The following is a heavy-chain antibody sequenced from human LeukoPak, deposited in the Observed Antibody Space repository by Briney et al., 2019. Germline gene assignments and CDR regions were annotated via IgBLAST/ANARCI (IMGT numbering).Heavy chain of an antibody. V-gene: IGHV3-23*01. J-gene: IGHJ4*02. D-gene: IGHD4-17*01. CDR3: ARDSERGMTKVTHFDY. CDR1: GFTFSSYA. CDR2: ISGSGGST. Sequence: GGSLRLSCAASGFTFSSYAMSWVRQAPGKGLEWVSAISGSGGSTYYADSVKGRFTISRDNSKNTLYLQMNSLGAEDTAVYYCARDSERGMTKVTHFDYWGQGTLVTVSS.